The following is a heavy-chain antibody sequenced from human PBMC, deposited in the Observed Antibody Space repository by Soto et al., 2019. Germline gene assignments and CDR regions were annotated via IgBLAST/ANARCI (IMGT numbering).Heavy chain of an antibody. J-gene: IGHJ4*02. V-gene: IGHV3-9*01. CDR2: INWNSDTI. CDR3: AMSNSNDLYYHFES. D-gene: IGHD3-22*01. CDR1: GFTFDNYA. Sequence: GWALRLSCSASGFTFDNYAMHWVRPDTGKGLEWVSGINWNSDTIGYADSVKGRFTVSRDNAKGSLLLQMSSLRAEDTAVYFCAMSNSNDLYYHFESWGQGTPVTVSA.